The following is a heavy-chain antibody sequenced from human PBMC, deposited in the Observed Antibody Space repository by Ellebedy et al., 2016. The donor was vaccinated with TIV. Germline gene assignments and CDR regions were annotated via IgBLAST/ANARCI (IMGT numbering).Heavy chain of an antibody. D-gene: IGHD4-23*01. CDR3: TIQASGLVTPFDF. CDR2: ISHTGSRT. V-gene: IGHV3-23*01. Sequence: PGGSLRLSCAASGFTFSSYAMSWVRQAPGKGLEWVSTISHTGSRTYYADSVEGRFTISRDNSKKTLYLQMNSLRAEDTAIYYCTIQASGLVTPFDFWGQGTLVTVSS. J-gene: IGHJ4*02. CDR1: GFTFSSYA.